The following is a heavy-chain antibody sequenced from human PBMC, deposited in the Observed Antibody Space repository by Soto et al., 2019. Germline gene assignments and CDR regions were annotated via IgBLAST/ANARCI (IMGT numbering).Heavy chain of an antibody. CDR1: GFNFSNYN. J-gene: IGHJ6*02. Sequence: EVQLVESGGGLVKPGGSLRLSCAASGFNFSNYNINWVRQAPGKGLEWVSSISSTSSSISYADSVKGRFTISRDNVKNSLYLLKMSLSAVNTAVYDGYRYGGGSVIRFYYGIDVWGQGTTVTVSS. V-gene: IGHV3-21*06. D-gene: IGHD5-18*01. CDR2: ISSTSSSI. CDR3: YRYGGGSVIRFYYGIDV.